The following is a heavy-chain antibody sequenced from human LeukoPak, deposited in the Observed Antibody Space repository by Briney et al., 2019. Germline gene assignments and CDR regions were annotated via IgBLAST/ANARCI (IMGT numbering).Heavy chain of an antibody. CDR1: GLTFSDAW. CDR2: IYSDNT. CDR3: ARRAGAYSHPYDY. D-gene: IGHD4/OR15-4a*01. Sequence: GGSLRLSCVVSGLTFSDAWMTWVRQAPGKGLEWVSFIYSDNTHYSDSVKGRFTISRDNSKNTLYLQMNSLRAEDTAVYYCARRAGAYSHPYDYWGQGTLVTVSS. J-gene: IGHJ4*02. V-gene: IGHV3-53*01.